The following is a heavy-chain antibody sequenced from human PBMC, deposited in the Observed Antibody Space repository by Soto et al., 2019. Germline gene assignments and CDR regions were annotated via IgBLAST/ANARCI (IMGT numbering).Heavy chain of an antibody. CDR1: GFTFSSYA. CDR2: ISGSGGST. J-gene: IGHJ6*02. D-gene: IGHD6-13*01. CDR3: AKDRGSSSPTYYYYGMDV. Sequence: EVQLLESGGGLVQPGGSLRLSCAASGFTFSSYAMSWVRQAPGKGLEWVSAISGSGGSTYYADSVKGRFTISRDNSKNTLYLQMNSLRAEDTAVYYCAKDRGSSSPTYYYYGMDVWGQGTTVTVSS. V-gene: IGHV3-23*01.